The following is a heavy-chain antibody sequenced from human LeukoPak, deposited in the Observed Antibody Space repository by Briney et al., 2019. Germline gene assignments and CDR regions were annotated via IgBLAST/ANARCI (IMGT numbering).Heavy chain of an antibody. CDR1: GYTFTNYG. V-gene: IGHV7-4-1*02. D-gene: IGHD1-26*01. Sequence: ASVKVSCKAFGYTFTNYGINWVRQAPGQGLEWMGWMNTNTGNPTYAQGFTGQFVFSLETSVSTAYLQISSLKAEDTAVYYCARGRGSSARLGYSYFYIDVWGKGTTVTVSS. J-gene: IGHJ6*03. CDR3: ARGRGSSARLGYSYFYIDV. CDR2: MNTNTGNP.